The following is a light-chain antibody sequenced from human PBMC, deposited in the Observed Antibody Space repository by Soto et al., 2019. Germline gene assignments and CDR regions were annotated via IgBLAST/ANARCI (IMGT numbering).Light chain of an antibody. V-gene: IGKV2-28*01. Sequence: EIVMTQSPLSLSVTPGEPASITCRSSQSLLRSNGYNHVDWYLQKPGQSPQLLIYMGSDRASGVPDRFSGSGSGTDFTLKISRVEAEDVGVYYCVEGLHTPLTFGQGTKLDIK. CDR2: MGS. CDR1: QSLLRSNGYNH. J-gene: IGKJ2*01. CDR3: VEGLHTPLT.